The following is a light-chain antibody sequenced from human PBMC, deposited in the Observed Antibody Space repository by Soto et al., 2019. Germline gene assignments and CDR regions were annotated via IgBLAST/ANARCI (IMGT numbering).Light chain of an antibody. CDR3: QQSYSTPPWT. J-gene: IGKJ1*01. V-gene: IGKV1-39*01. CDR2: DAS. Sequence: IPITQPPSTLSASVGARVTITCRASQNIGTSLAWYQQTPGKAPTLLISDASTLESGVPSRFSGSGSGTDFTLTISSLQTEDFANYVGQQSYSTPPWTFGQGTKVDIK. CDR1: QNIGTS.